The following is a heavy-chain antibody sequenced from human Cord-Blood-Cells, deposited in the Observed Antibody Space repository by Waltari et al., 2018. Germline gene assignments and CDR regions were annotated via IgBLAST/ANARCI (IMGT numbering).Heavy chain of an antibody. D-gene: IGHD3-22*01. CDR1: GFTFSDHY. CDR2: TRNKANRYTT. V-gene: IGHV3-72*01. Sequence: EVQLVESGGGLVQPGGSLRLSCAASGFTFSDHYMDWVRQAPGKGLEWVGRTRNKANRYTTEYAAAVKGRYTISRDDSNNSLYLQMNSLKTEDTAVYYCARSYYDSSGYYYYFDYWGQVTLVTVSS. J-gene: IGHJ4*02. CDR3: ARSYYDSSGYYYYFDY.